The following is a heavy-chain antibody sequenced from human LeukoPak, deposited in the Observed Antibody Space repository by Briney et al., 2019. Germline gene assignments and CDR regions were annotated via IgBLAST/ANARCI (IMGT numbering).Heavy chain of an antibody. CDR1: GYSFTNNW. CDR2: IYPGDSDV. J-gene: IGHJ4*02. D-gene: IGHD3-22*01. Sequence: GESLKTSCKGSGYSFTNNWIGWVRQVPGKGLEWMGIIYPGDSDVRYSPSFQGQVTISADKSISTAYLQWSSLKASDTAMYYCARRESSGSIDYWGQGTLVTVSS. V-gene: IGHV5-51*01. CDR3: ARRESSGSIDY.